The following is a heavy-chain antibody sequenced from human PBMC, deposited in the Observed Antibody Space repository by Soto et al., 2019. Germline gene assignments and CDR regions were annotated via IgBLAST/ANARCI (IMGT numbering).Heavy chain of an antibody. CDR3: AKELVDTAMAFDYYYYYGMDG. Sequence: GGSLRLSCAASGFTFSSYGMHWVRQAPGKGLEWVAVISYDGSNKYYADSVKGRFAISRDNSKNTLYLQMNSLRAEDTAVYYCAKELVDTAMAFDYYYYYGMDGWGQGTTVTVSS. CDR2: ISYDGSNK. V-gene: IGHV3-30*18. CDR1: GFTFSSYG. D-gene: IGHD5-18*01. J-gene: IGHJ6*02.